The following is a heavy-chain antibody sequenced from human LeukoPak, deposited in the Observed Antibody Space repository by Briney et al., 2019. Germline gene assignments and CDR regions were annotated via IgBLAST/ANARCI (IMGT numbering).Heavy chain of an antibody. Sequence: GGSLRLSCAASGFTFSSYAMSWVRQAPGKGLEWVSAISGSGGSTYYADSVKGRFTISRDNAKNSLYLQMNSLRAEDTALYYCARRQQWDFDYWGQGTLVTVSS. CDR3: ARRQQWDFDY. D-gene: IGHD5-18*01. CDR1: GFTFSSYA. CDR2: ISGSGGST. V-gene: IGHV3-23*01. J-gene: IGHJ4*02.